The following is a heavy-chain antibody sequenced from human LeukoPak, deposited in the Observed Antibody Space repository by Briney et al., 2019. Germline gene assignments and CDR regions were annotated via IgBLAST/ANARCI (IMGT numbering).Heavy chain of an antibody. V-gene: IGHV3-23*01. CDR3: ARGPDYDILADYFDY. CDR2: ISGSGGST. Sequence: GGSLRLSCAASGSTVSSNYMSWVRQAPGKGLEWVSAISGSGGSTYYADSVKGRFTISRDNAKNSLYLQMNSLRPEDTAVYYCARGPDYDILADYFDYWGQGTLVTVSS. D-gene: IGHD3-9*01. J-gene: IGHJ4*02. CDR1: GSTVSSNY.